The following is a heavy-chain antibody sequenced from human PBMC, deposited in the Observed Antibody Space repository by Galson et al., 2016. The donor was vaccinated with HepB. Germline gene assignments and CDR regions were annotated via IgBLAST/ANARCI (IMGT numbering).Heavy chain of an antibody. CDR2: IHCDAINT. CDR1: GFSFSQTW. CDR3: ARDWYYAVDY. J-gene: IGHJ4*02. V-gene: IGHV3-74*01. D-gene: IGHD3-3*01. Sequence: SLRLSCAASGFSFSQTWMHWVRKVSGKGLEWVSRIHCDAINTHYADSVKGRFTISRDNAKNTLYLQMNSLRVEDTAVYYCARDWYYAVDYWGQGTPVTVSS.